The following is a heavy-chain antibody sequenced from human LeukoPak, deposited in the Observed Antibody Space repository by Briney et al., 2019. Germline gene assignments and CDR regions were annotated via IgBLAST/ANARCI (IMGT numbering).Heavy chain of an antibody. CDR1: GFTFDDYA. CDR2: ISWNSGAI. D-gene: IGHD6-13*01. J-gene: IGHJ3*02. CDR3: AKDVSRGSSWYDAFDI. V-gene: IGHV3-9*01. Sequence: GGSLRLSCAASGFTFDDYAMHWVRQAPGKGLEWVSAISWNSGAISYADSVKGRFTISRHNAKNSLSLHMNSLRPEDTALYYCAKDVSRGSSWYDAFDIWGQGAMVTVSS.